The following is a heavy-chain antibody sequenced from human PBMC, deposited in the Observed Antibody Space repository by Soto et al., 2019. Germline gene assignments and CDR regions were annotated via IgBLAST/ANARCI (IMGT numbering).Heavy chain of an antibody. CDR2: INWNGGST. V-gene: IGHV3-20*04. J-gene: IGHJ4*02. D-gene: IGHD4-17*01. CDR3: AGGSYGDYLQDFDY. CDR1: GFTFDDYG. Sequence: EVQLVESGGGVVRPGGSLRLSCAASGFTFDDYGMSWVRQAPGKGLEWVSGINWNGGSTGYADSVKGRFTISRDNAKNSLYLEMKRLRAEDTALYYCAGGSYGDYLQDFDYWGQGTLVTVSS.